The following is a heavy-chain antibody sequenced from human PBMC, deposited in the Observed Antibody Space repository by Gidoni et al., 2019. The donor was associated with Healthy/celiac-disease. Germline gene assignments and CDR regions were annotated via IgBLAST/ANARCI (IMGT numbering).Heavy chain of an antibody. Sequence: QVQLQESGPGLVKPSETLSLTCTVSGGSISSYYWSWIRQPAGKGLEWIGRIYTSGSTNYNPSVKRRGTRSVETSKNHCSLKLSSVTAADTAGYYWARESRGAVAGGGGLDYWGQGTLVTVSS. CDR3: ARESRGAVAGGGGLDY. D-gene: IGHD6-19*01. CDR2: IYTSGST. V-gene: IGHV4-4*07. J-gene: IGHJ4*02. CDR1: GGSISSYY.